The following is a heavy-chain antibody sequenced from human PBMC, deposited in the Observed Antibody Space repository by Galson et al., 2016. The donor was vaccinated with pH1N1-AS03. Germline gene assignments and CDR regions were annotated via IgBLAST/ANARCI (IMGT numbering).Heavy chain of an antibody. V-gene: IGHV1-2*02. D-gene: IGHD6-13*01. Sequence: SVKVSCKASGYAFTDYYMHLLRQAPGQGLEWMAWINTVSGGTDYAQKFQGRVTMTRDASISTTYMELSSLRSDDTAVYYCVRGSPHSSSTNYAFEFWGRGTMVTASS. CDR2: INTVSGGT. CDR1: GYAFTDYY. J-gene: IGHJ3*01. CDR3: VRGSPHSSSTNYAFEF.